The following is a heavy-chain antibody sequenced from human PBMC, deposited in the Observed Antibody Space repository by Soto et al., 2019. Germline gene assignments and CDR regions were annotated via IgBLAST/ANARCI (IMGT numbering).Heavy chain of an antibody. CDR1: GGTFNTYA. V-gene: IGHV1-69*19. CDR3: AREVQVHTPAFVY. D-gene: IGHD3-10*01. Sequence: QVQLVQSGAEMKKPGSSVKVSCQSSGGTFNTYAMNWVRQAPGQGPEWMGDISPMFGAANYAPKIQGRVTITADETTGTAYMQLSSLTSEYTALYFWAREVQVHTPAFVYWGQGTLVTGSS. CDR2: ISPMFGAA. J-gene: IGHJ4*02.